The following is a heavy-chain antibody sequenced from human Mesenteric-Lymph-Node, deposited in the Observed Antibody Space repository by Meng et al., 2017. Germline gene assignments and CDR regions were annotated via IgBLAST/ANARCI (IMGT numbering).Heavy chain of an antibody. Sequence: SETLSLTCAVSGYSISSGYYWGWIRQPPGKGLEWIGTIYYSGSTYYSPSLKSRVTISVDTSKNQFSLKLSSVTAADTAVYYCARLRYGDYYDAFDIWGQGTMVTVSS. CDR3: ARLRYGDYYDAFDI. CDR2: IYYSGST. D-gene: IGHD4-17*01. CDR1: GYSISSGYY. V-gene: IGHV4-38-2*01. J-gene: IGHJ3*02.